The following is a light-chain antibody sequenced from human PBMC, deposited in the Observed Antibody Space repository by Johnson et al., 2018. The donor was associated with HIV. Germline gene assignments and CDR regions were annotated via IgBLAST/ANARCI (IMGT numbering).Light chain of an antibody. J-gene: IGLJ1*01. CDR2: DNN. V-gene: IGLV1-51*01. CDR1: SSNIGNNF. CDR3: GTWDSSLSALYV. Sequence: QSVLTQPPSVSAASGQRVDISCSGGSSNIGNNFVSWYQQLPGTAPKLLIYDNNRRPSGIPDRFSGSKSDTSATLGITGLQTGDEADYYCGTWDSSLSALYVFGTGTRVTVL.